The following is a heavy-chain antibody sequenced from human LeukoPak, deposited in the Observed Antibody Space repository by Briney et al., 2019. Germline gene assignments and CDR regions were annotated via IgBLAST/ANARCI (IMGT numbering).Heavy chain of an antibody. V-gene: IGHV4-4*07. D-gene: IGHD1-14*01. J-gene: IGHJ4*02. CDR1: RGSISNYY. CDR2: IYDSGST. Sequence: SETLSLTCTVSRGSISNYYWSWIRQPAGKGLEWIGRIYDSGSTNYNPSLKSRVTMSVDTSKNQFSPELTSVTLANTAVYYCARTTGHHLFDHWGQGTLVTVSS. CDR3: ARTTGHHLFDH.